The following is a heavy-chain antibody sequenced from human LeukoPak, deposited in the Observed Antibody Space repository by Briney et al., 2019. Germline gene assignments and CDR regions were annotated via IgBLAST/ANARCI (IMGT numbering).Heavy chain of an antibody. D-gene: IGHD6-19*01. CDR3: ARDLWGSYSTGSYLDY. CDR1: GVPFTNYW. Sequence: PGGSLRLSCAVSGVPFTNYWMSWVRQAPGKGLEWVANIKEDGSVMYYVDSLKGRFTISRDSAQNSLYLQMNSLRVEDTAVYFCARDLWGSYSTGSYLDYWGQGALVTVSS. V-gene: IGHV3-7*01. J-gene: IGHJ4*02. CDR2: IKEDGSVM.